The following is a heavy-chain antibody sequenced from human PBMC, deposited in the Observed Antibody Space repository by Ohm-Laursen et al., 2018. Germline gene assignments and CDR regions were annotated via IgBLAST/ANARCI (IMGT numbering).Heavy chain of an antibody. CDR2: ITTSGDT. Sequence: SLRLSCTASGFTFSKYDMHWVRHATGKGLEWVSSITTSGDTFHPVSVKGRFSISRDNVQNSLYLQMNSLTAGDTAVYYCARAAEYYDSSGYYLGYYYYAMDVGGQGATVTVS. CDR3: ARAAEYYDSSGYYLGYYYYAMDV. V-gene: IGHV3-13*01. CDR1: GFTFSKYD. D-gene: IGHD3-22*01. J-gene: IGHJ6*02.